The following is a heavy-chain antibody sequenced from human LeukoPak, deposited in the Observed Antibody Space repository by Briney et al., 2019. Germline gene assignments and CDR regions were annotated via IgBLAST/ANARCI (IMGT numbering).Heavy chain of an antibody. CDR1: GGSISSYY. CDR2: IYTSGST. Sequence: SETLSLTCTVSGGSISSYYWSWIRQPAGKGLEWIGRIYTSGSTNYNPSLKSRVTMSVDTSKNQFSLKLSSVTAADTAVYYCARDRVDFWSGYCDYWGQGTLVTVSS. D-gene: IGHD3-3*01. J-gene: IGHJ4*02. V-gene: IGHV4-4*07. CDR3: ARDRVDFWSGYCDY.